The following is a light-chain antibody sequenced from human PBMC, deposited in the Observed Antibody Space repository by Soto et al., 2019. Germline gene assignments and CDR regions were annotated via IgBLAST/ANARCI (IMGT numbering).Light chain of an antibody. J-gene: IGKJ1*01. CDR1: QSISNR. CDR2: DAS. V-gene: IGKV1-5*01. CDR3: QQYNIYPWT. Sequence: DIQMTQSPSTLSASVGDVVTITCRASQSISNRLAWYQQRPGKAPKYLIYDASTLDSGAPSRFSGSGSGTEFTLSISSLQPDDFATYYCQQYNIYPWTFGQGTRWIS.